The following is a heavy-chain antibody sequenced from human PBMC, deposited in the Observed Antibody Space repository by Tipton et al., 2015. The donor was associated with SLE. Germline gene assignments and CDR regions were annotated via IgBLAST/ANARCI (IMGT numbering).Heavy chain of an antibody. Sequence: GLVKPSETLSLTCTVSGGSISSSSYYWGWIRQPPGKRLEWIGSIYYTGRTYYNPSLKSRVTMSVDTSKNQFSLKLTSVTAADTAVYYCARDPYDSWSDYQATFDYWGQGTLATVSP. D-gene: IGHD3-3*01. CDR1: GGSISSSSYY. CDR2: IYYTGRT. CDR3: ARDPYDSWSDYQATFDY. J-gene: IGHJ4*02. V-gene: IGHV4-39*07.